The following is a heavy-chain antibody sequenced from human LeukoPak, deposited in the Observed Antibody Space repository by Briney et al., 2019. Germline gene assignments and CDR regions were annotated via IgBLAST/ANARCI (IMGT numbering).Heavy chain of an antibody. CDR2: IYYSGST. Sequence: SETLSLTCTVSGGSISSSSYYWSWIRQHPGKGLEWIGYIYYSGSTYYNPSLKSRVTISVDTSKNQFSLKLSSVTAADTAVYYCARALYDSSGYYYFQHWGQGTLVTVSS. CDR3: ARALYDSSGYYYFQH. CDR1: GGSISSSSYY. V-gene: IGHV4-31*03. J-gene: IGHJ1*01. D-gene: IGHD3-22*01.